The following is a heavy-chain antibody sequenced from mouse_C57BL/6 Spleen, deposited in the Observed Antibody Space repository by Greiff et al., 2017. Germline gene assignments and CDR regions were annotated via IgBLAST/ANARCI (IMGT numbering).Heavy chain of an antibody. J-gene: IGHJ3*01. D-gene: IGHD2-4*01. V-gene: IGHV1-69*01. CDR3: ARRHDYDEDSFAY. CDR1: GYTFTSYW. Sequence: QVQLQQPGAELVMPGASVKLSCKASGYTFTSYWMHWVKQRPGQGLEWIGELDPSDSYTNYNQKFKGKSTLTVDKSSSTAYMQLSSLTSEDSAVYYCARRHDYDEDSFAYWGQGTLVTVSA. CDR2: LDPSDSYT.